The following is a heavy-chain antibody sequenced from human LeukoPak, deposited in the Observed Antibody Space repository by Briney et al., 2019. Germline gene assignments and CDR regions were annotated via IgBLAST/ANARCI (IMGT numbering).Heavy chain of an antibody. Sequence: GGSLRLSCAASGFSFSNNGMSWVRQAPGKGLEWVSYISRSGITIYYADSVKGRFTISRDNARNSLYLQMNSLRAGDTAVYYCARGGERSYYFDYWGQGTLVTVSS. V-gene: IGHV3-48*04. CDR3: ARGGERSYYFDY. CDR2: ISRSGITI. CDR1: GFSFSNNG. D-gene: IGHD3-16*01. J-gene: IGHJ4*02.